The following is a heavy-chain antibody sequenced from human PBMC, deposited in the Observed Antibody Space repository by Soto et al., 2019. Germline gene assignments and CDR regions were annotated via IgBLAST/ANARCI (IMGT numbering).Heavy chain of an antibody. CDR2: INPSGGST. V-gene: IGHV1-46*03. CDR3: ARGDDYMGDALDI. J-gene: IGHJ3*02. D-gene: IGHD3-16*01. Sequence: QVQLVQSGAEVKKPGASVKVSCKASGYTFTSYYMHWVRQAPGQGLEWMGIINPSGGSTSYAQKFQGRVTMTRDTSTRTVYVELGSLRSEDTAGYYCARGDDYMGDALDIWGQGTMVTVSS. CDR1: GYTFTSYY.